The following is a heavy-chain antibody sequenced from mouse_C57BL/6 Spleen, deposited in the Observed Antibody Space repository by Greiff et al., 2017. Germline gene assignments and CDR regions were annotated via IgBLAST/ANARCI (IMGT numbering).Heavy chain of an antibody. Sequence: QVQLQQSGAELMKPGASVKLSCKATGYTFTGYWIEWVKQRPGHGLEWIGEILPGSGSTYYNEKFKGKATFTTDTSSNTAYMQLSSLTTEDSAIYYCARGYYGSTVAYWGQGTLVTVSA. CDR1: GYTFTGYW. CDR3: ARGYYGSTVAY. V-gene: IGHV1-9*01. D-gene: IGHD1-1*01. CDR2: ILPGSGST. J-gene: IGHJ3*01.